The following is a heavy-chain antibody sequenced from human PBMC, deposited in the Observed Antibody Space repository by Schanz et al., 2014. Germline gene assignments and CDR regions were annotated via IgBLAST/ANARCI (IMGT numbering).Heavy chain of an antibody. J-gene: IGHJ4*02. D-gene: IGHD6-6*01. CDR1: GYTFTTYY. Sequence: QVQLLQSGAEVKKPGASMKVSCKASGYTFTTYYMLWVRQAPGQGLEWMGIINPSGGSTRYGQKFQGRLTVTTDTSTSTVYLELSSLRSDDTAVYYCGRGFSRSYIDFWGQGTLVTVSA. CDR2: INPSGGST. CDR3: GRGFSRSYIDF. V-gene: IGHV1-46*03.